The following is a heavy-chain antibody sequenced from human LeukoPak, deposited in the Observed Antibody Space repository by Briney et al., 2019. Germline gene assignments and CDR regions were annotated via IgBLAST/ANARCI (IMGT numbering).Heavy chain of an antibody. Sequence: SETLSLTCAVYGGSFSGYYWSWIRQPPGKGLEWIGEINQSGSTNNNPSLKSRVTISVDTSKNQFSLKLSSVTAADTAVYYCARHHYYGSGSYVFDYWGQGTLVTVSS. CDR3: ARHHYYGSGSYVFDY. D-gene: IGHD3-10*01. CDR2: INQSGST. J-gene: IGHJ4*02. V-gene: IGHV4-34*01. CDR1: GGSFSGYY.